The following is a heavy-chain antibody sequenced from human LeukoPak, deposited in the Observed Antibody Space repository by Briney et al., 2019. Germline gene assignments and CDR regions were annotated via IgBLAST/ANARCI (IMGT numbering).Heavy chain of an antibody. Sequence: SQTLSLTCTVSGGSISSDGYYWSWIRQHPGKGLEWIGYIYYSGSTYYNPSLKSRVTISVDTSKNQFSLKLSSVTAADTAVYYCARATFTMIVVVQGAFDIWGQGTMVTVSS. CDR3: ARATFTMIVVVQGAFDI. D-gene: IGHD3-22*01. J-gene: IGHJ3*02. V-gene: IGHV4-31*03. CDR1: GGSISSDGYY. CDR2: IYYSGST.